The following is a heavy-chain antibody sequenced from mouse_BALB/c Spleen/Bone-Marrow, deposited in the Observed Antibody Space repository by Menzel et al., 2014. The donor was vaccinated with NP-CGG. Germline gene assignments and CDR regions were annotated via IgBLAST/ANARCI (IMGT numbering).Heavy chain of an antibody. CDR1: GFNIXDTY. CDR3: AFYYYGSSLFAY. Sequence: EVKVVESGAELVKPGASVKLSCTASGFNIXDTYMHWVEQRPEQGLEWIGRIDPANGNTKYDPKFQGKATITADTSSNTAYLQLSSLTSEDTAVYYCAFYYYGSSLFAYWGQGTLVTVSA. J-gene: IGHJ3*01. V-gene: IGHV14-3*02. D-gene: IGHD1-1*01. CDR2: IDPANGNT.